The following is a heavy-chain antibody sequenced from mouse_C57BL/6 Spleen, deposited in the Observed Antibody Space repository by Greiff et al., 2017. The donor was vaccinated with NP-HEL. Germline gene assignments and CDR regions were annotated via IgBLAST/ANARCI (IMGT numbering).Heavy chain of an antibody. J-gene: IGHJ2*01. Sequence: VQLQQSGPVLVKPGASVKMSCKASGYTFTDYYMNWVKQSHGKSLEWIGVINPYNGGTSYNQKFKGKATLTVDKSSSTAYMELNSLTSEDSAVYYCARDYGSRRADYWGQGTTLTVSS. CDR1: GYTFTDYY. CDR2: INPYNGGT. V-gene: IGHV1-19*01. D-gene: IGHD1-1*01. CDR3: ARDYGSRRADY.